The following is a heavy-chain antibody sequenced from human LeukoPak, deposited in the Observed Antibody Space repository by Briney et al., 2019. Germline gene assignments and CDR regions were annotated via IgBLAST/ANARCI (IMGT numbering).Heavy chain of an antibody. CDR2: ISYDGSNK. V-gene: IGHV3-30*18. D-gene: IGHD6-19*01. J-gene: IGHJ4*02. CDR1: GFTFSSYG. Sequence: AGGSLRLSCAASGFTFSSYGMAWVRQAPGKGLEWVAVISYDGSNKYYADSVKGRFTISRDNSKNTLYLQMNSLRAEDTAVYYCAKGKGIAVAGTGFNNWGQGTLVTVSS. CDR3: AKGKGIAVAGTGFNN.